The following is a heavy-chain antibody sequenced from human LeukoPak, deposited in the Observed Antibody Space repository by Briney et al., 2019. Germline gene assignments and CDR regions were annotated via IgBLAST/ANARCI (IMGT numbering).Heavy chain of an antibody. CDR3: AKSFPAAGTFGDY. CDR2: ISYDGSNK. V-gene: IGHV3-30*18. CDR1: GFTFGSYG. J-gene: IGHJ4*02. Sequence: PGGSLRLSCAASGFTFGSYGMHWVRQAPGKGLEWVAVISYDGSNKYYADSVKGRFTISRDNSKNTLYLQMNSLRAEDTAVYYCAKSFPAAGTFGDYWGQGTLVTVSS. D-gene: IGHD6-13*01.